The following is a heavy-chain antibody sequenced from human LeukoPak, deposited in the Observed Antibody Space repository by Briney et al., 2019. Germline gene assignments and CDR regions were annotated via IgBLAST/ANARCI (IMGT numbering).Heavy chain of an antibody. CDR3: ARMAYYDILTGYYPSVYYYYGMDV. V-gene: IGHV1-8*02. D-gene: IGHD3-9*01. Sequence: ASVKVSCKASGYTFTGYYMHWVRQAPGQGLEWMGWINPNSGNTGYAQKFQGRVTMTRNTSINTAYMELSSLRSEDTAVYYCARMAYYDILTGYYPSVYYYYGMDVWGQGTTVTVSS. CDR1: GYTFTGYY. CDR2: INPNSGNT. J-gene: IGHJ6*02.